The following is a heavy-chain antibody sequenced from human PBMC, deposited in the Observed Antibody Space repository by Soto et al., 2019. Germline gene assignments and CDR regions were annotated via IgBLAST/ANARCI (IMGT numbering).Heavy chain of an antibody. CDR1: GGSISSSSYY. Sequence: TSETLSLTCTVSGGSISSSSYYWGWIRQPPGKGLEWIGSIYYSGSTYYNPSLKSRVTISVDTSKNQFSLKLSSVTAADAAVYYCARGDSLSPYNWFDPWGQGTLVTVSS. CDR2: IYYSGST. CDR3: ARGDSLSPYNWFDP. V-gene: IGHV4-39*01. J-gene: IGHJ5*02. D-gene: IGHD2-15*01.